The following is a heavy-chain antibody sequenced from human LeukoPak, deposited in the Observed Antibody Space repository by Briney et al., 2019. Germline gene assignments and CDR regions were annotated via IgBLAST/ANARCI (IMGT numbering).Heavy chain of an antibody. Sequence: SVKVSCKASGGTFSSYAISWVRQAPGQGLEWMGRIIPILGIANYAQKFQGRVTITADKPTSTAYMELSSLRSEDTAVYYCARHQAGSYYFDYWGQGTLVTVSS. J-gene: IGHJ4*02. V-gene: IGHV1-69*04. CDR3: ARHQAGSYYFDY. CDR2: IIPILGIA. CDR1: GGTFSSYA. D-gene: IGHD6-19*01.